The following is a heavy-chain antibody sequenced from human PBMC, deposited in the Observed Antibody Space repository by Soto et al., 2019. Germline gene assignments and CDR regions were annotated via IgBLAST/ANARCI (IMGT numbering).Heavy chain of an antibody. CDR3: AGGVVVVVATYGMGV. Sequence: EVQLVESGGGLVQPGGSLRLSCAASGFTFSSYAMHWVRQAPGKGLEYVSAISSNGGSTYYANSVKGRFTISRDNSKNTLYLQMGSLRAEDMAVYYCAGGVVVVVATYGMGVWGHGTTVTVSS. J-gene: IGHJ6*02. D-gene: IGHD2-15*01. CDR1: GFTFSSYA. CDR2: ISSNGGST. V-gene: IGHV3-64*01.